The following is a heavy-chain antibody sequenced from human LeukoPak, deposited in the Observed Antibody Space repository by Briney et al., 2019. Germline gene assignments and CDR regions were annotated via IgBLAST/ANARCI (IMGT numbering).Heavy chain of an antibody. CDR2: IILIFVTA. D-gene: IGHD4-17*01. J-gene: IGHJ3*02. CDR1: ESTSSSYA. V-gene: IGHV1-69*05. Sequence: ASVKVSCRPSESTSSSYAISWVGRPPGQGLEWMEGIILIFVTANYEQRFQGGVTITTEESTGTAYLNLSSLSLENPPFNYVAGWKDGDYFAFDNWGQGTMVTVSS. CDR3: AGWKDGDYFAFDN.